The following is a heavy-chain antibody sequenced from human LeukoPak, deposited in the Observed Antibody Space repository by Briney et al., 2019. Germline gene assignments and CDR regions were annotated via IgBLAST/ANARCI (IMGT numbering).Heavy chain of an antibody. CDR2: IKQDGSEK. Sequence: GGSLRLSCAASGFTFSSYWMSWVRQAPGKGLEWVANIKQDGSEKYYVDSVKGRFTISRDNAKNSLYLQMNSLRAEDTAVYYCARAPRHYYYGMDVWGQGTTVTVSS. V-gene: IGHV3-7*01. CDR3: ARAPRHYYYGMDV. J-gene: IGHJ6*02. CDR1: GFTFSSYW.